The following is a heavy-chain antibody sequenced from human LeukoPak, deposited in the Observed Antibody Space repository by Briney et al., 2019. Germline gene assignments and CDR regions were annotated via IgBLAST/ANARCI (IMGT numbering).Heavy chain of an antibody. CDR3: ARLYGNYQNYFDY. J-gene: IGHJ4*02. CDR2: IYHSGRT. CDR1: GGSISSYY. D-gene: IGHD1-7*01. V-gene: IGHV4-59*07. Sequence: PSDTLSLTCTVSGGSISSYYWTWIRQPPGKGLEWIGYIYHSGRTNYSPSLKSRVTISVDTSKNQFSLKLSSVTAADTAVCYCARLYGNYQNYFDYWGQGTLVTVSS.